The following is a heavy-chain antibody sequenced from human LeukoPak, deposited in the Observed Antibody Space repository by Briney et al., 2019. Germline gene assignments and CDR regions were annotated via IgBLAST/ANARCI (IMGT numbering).Heavy chain of an antibody. CDR1: GFTFSTYW. CDR2: IHSDGRST. CDR3: ARDRPGNTAIDY. Sequence: PGGSLRLSCAASGFTFSTYWMHWVRQAPGKGLVWVSRIHSDGRSTSYADSVNGRSTISRDNAKNTLYLQMNSLRAEDTAVYHCARDRPGNTAIDYWGQGTLVTVSS. D-gene: IGHD5-18*01. J-gene: IGHJ4*02. V-gene: IGHV3-74*01.